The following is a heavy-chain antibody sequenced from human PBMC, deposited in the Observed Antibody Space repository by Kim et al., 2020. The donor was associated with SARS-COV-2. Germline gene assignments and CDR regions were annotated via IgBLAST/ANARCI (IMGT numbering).Heavy chain of an antibody. Sequence: ASVKVSCKASGYTFTGYYMHWVRQAPGQGLEWMGWINPNSGGTNYAQKFQGRVTMTRDTSISTAYMELSRLRSDDTAVYYCARDPYCSGGSCYNWFDPWGQGTLVTVSS. CDR1: GYTFTGYY. CDR2: INPNSGGT. CDR3: ARDPYCSGGSCYNWFDP. V-gene: IGHV1-2*02. D-gene: IGHD2-15*01. J-gene: IGHJ5*02.